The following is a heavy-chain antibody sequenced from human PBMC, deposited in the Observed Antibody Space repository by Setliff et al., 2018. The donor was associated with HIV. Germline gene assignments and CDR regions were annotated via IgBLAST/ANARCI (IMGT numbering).Heavy chain of an antibody. J-gene: IGHJ5*02. Sequence: SETLSLTCTVSGGSTSSSSNYWGWIRQAPGKGLEWIGNMHYSGTTYYNPSLRSRLTMSIDTSRNQFSLKLDSVTAADTAVYYCARVWLHYDADILRFDPWGQGILVTVSS. CDR2: MHYSGTT. D-gene: IGHD3-3*01. CDR3: ARVWLHYDADILRFDP. CDR1: GGSTSSSSNY. V-gene: IGHV4-39*07.